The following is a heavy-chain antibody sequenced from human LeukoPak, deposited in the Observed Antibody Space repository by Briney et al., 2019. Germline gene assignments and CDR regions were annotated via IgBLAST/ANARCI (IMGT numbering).Heavy chain of an antibody. J-gene: IGHJ5*02. CDR3: ARDQPPYDFWSGYTLGWFDP. Sequence: VASVKVSCKASGYTFIGYYMHWARQAPGQGLEWMGWINPNSGGTNYAQKFQGRVTMTRDTSISTAYMELSRLRSDDTAVYYCARDQPPYDFWSGYTLGWFDPWGQGTLVTVSS. D-gene: IGHD3-3*01. V-gene: IGHV1-2*02. CDR2: INPNSGGT. CDR1: GYTFIGYY.